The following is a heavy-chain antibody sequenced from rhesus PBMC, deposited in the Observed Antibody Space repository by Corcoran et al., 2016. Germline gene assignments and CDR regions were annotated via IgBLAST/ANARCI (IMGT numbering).Heavy chain of an antibody. CDR3: ARKRVGSSWDNYFDY. D-gene: IGHD6-13*01. CDR1: GASISGYY. J-gene: IGHJ4*01. V-gene: IGHV4-165*02. CDR2: IGSSRWTP. Sequence: QVQLQESGPGLVKPLEPLSLTCAVSGASISGYYWTCIRRHPGKGLEWIGYIGSSRWTPYYNPSLKSRVTLSTATAKNQFSLKLSSVTAADTAVYYCARKRVGSSWDNYFDYWGQGVLVTVSS.